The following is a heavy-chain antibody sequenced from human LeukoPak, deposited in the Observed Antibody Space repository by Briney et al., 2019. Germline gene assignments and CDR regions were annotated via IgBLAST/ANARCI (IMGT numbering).Heavy chain of an antibody. CDR3: ARRIYYGSGSYKYYFDY. Sequence: GESLKISCKGSGYSFTSYWIGWVRQMPGKGLEWMGIIYPGDSDTRYSPSFQGQVTISADESISTAYLQWSSLKASDTAMYYCARRIYYGSGSYKYYFDYWGQGTLVTVSS. CDR2: IYPGDSDT. J-gene: IGHJ4*02. CDR1: GYSFTSYW. V-gene: IGHV5-51*01. D-gene: IGHD3-10*01.